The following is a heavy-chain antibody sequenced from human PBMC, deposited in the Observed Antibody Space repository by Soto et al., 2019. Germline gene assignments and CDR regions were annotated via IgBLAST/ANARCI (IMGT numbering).Heavy chain of an antibody. CDR3: VRGPREWGFDY. V-gene: IGHV1-8*01. CDR2: MNPNSGNT. CDR1: GYTFTSYD. J-gene: IGHJ4*02. Sequence: QVQLVQSGAEVKKPGASVKVSCKASGYTFTSYDFNWVRQATGQGFEWMGWMNPNSGNTGYAQKFQGRVTMTRDTSIGTAYMELSSLRSEDTAVYYCVRGPREWGFDYWGQGTLVTVSS. D-gene: IGHD3-16*01.